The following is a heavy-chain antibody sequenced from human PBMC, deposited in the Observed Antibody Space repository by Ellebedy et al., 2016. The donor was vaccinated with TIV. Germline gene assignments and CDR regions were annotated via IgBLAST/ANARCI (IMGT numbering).Heavy chain of an antibody. CDR2: INTDGSST. J-gene: IGHJ4*02. CDR1: GFTLSGYW. D-gene: IGHD3-9*01. V-gene: IGHV3-74*01. CDR3: ARESVRYFDWDY. Sequence: GESLKISCAASGFTLSGYWMHWVRQVPGKGLMWVSRINTDGSSTSYAGSVEGRFTISRDNAKRTVYLEMNSLGTEDTGIYYCARESVRYFDWDYWGQGVPVTVSS.